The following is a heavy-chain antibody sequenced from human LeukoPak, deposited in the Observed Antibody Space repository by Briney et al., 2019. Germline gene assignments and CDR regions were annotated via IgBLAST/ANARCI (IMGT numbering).Heavy chain of an antibody. CDR2: IYPGDSDT. CDR1: GYSFTSYW. V-gene: IGHV5-51*01. CDR3: ARLDPSSRYCSSTSCYAAFFWFDP. Sequence: GESLKISCKGSGYSFTSYWIGWVRQMPGKGLEWMGIIYPGDSDTRYSPSFQGQVTISADKSISTAYLQWSSLKASDTAMYYCARLDPSSRYCSSTSCYAAFFWFDPWGQGTLVTASS. D-gene: IGHD2-2*01. J-gene: IGHJ5*02.